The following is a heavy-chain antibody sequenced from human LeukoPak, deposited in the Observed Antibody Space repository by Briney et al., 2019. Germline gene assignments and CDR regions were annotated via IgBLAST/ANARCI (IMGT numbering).Heavy chain of an antibody. CDR1: GGSFSGYY. D-gene: IGHD5-24*01. J-gene: IGHJ4*02. V-gene: IGHV4-34*01. CDR3: ARRSRWLLTGYFDY. Sequence: PSETLSLTCAVYGGSFSGYYWSWIRQPPGKGLEWIGEINHSGSTNYNPSLKSRVTISVDTSKNQFSLKLSSVTAADTAVYYCARRSRWLLTGYFDYWGQGTLVTVSS. CDR2: INHSGST.